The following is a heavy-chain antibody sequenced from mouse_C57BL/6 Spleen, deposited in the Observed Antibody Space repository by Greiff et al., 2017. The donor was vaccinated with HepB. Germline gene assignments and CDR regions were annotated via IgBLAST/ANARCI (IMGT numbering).Heavy chain of an antibody. Sequence: QVQLQQPGAELVKPGASVKMTCKASGYTFTSYWITWVKQRPGQGLEWIGDIYPGSGSTNYNEKFKSKATLTVDTSSSTAYMQLSSLTSEDSAVYYCARGDGLYWYFDVWGTGTTVTVSS. CDR2: IYPGSGST. V-gene: IGHV1-55*01. D-gene: IGHD2-3*01. CDR1: GYTFTSYW. CDR3: ARGDGLYWYFDV. J-gene: IGHJ1*03.